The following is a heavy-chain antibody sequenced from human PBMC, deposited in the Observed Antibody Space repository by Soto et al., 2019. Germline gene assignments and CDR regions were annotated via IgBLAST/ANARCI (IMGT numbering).Heavy chain of an antibody. CDR3: AKRRLNTITSLSDY. CDR2: IWYDGSNK. D-gene: IGHD2-2*01. Sequence: GGSLRLSCAASGFTFSSYGMHWVRQAPGKGLEWVAVIWYDGSNKYYADSVKGRFTISRDNSKNTLYLQMNSLRDDDTAIYYCAKRRLNTITSLSDYWGQGGQVTVSS. V-gene: IGHV3-33*06. J-gene: IGHJ1*01. CDR1: GFTFSSYG.